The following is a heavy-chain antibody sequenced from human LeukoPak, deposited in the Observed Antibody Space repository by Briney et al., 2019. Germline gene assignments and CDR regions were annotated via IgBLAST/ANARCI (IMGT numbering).Heavy chain of an antibody. J-gene: IGHJ4*02. CDR3: AKHGTDYYDSSGYYYDH. V-gene: IGHV3-23*01. D-gene: IGHD3-22*01. CDR1: GFTFSSYA. CDR2: ISGSGGST. Sequence: PGGSLRLSCAASGFTFSSYAMSWVRQAPGKGLEWVSAISGSGGSTYYADSVKGRFTISRGNSKNTLYLQMNSLRAEDTAVYYCAKHGTDYYDSSGYYYDHWGQGTLVTVSS.